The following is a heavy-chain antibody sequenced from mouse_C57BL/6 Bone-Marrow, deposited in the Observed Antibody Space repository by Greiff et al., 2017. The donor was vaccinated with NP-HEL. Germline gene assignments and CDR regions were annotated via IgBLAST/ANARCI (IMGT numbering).Heavy chain of an antibody. Sequence: EVQLQQSGPELVKPGASVKISCKASGYSFTGYYMNWVKQSPEKSLEWIGEINPSTGGTTYNQKFKAKATLTVDKSSSTAYMQLKSLTSEDSAVYYCASGGYYGYFDYWGQGTTLTVSS. CDR1: GYSFTGYY. CDR2: INPSTGGT. D-gene: IGHD2-3*01. J-gene: IGHJ2*01. CDR3: ASGGYYGYFDY. V-gene: IGHV1-42*01.